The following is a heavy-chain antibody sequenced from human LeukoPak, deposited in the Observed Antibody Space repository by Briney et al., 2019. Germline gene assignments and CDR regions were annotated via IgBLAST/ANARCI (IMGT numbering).Heavy chain of an antibody. CDR2: IYHSGST. D-gene: IGHD3-22*01. CDR1: GGSISSGGYS. V-gene: IGHV4-30-2*01. CDR3: ARDSGDSSGYFDGMDV. J-gene: IGHJ6*02. Sequence: PSQTLSLTWAVSGGSISSGGYSWSWIRQPPGKGLEWIGYIYHSGSTYYDPSLKSRVTISVDRSKNQFSLKLSSVTAADTAVYYCARDSGDSSGYFDGMDVWGQGTTVTVSS.